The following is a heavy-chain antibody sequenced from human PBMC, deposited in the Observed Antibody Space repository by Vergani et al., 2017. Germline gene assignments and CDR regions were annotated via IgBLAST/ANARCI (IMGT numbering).Heavy chain of an antibody. CDR1: GFTFSSYS. V-gene: IGHV3-21*01. CDR3: ATYDSSGYYQFDY. D-gene: IGHD3-22*01. CDR2: ISSSSSYI. J-gene: IGHJ4*02. Sequence: EVQLVESGGGLVKPGGSLRLSCAASGFTFSSYSMNWVRQAPGKGLEWLSSISSSSSYIYYADSVKGRFTISRDNAKNSLYLQMNSLRAEDTAVYYCATYDSSGYYQFDYWGQGTLVTVSS.